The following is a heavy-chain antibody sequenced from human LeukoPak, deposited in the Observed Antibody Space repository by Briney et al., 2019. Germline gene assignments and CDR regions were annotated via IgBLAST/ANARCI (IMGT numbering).Heavy chain of an antibody. CDR2: IYWDDDK. CDR1: GFSLSTTGVG. CDR3: AHFWYYYDSSASRVFDI. D-gene: IGHD3-22*01. Sequence: SGATLVKPTQTLTLTCTFSGFSLSTTGVGVGWIRQPQGKALEWLALIYWDDDKRYSPSLKSRLTITKDTSKNQVVLTMTNMDPVDTATYYCAHFWYYYDSSASRVFDIWGQGTMVTVSS. J-gene: IGHJ3*02. V-gene: IGHV2-5*02.